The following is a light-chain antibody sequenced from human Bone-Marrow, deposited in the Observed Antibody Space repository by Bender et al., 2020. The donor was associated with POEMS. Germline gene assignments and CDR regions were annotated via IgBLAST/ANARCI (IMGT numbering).Light chain of an antibody. CDR3: QVWDSSNDHVV. CDR2: DES. Sequence: SYVLTQPPSVSVAPGQTARITCGGNKIGSKSVHWYQQKAGQAPVLVVYDESDGPSGIPERFSGSNSGNTATLTISRVEAGDEADYYCQVWDSSNDHVVFGGGTKLTVL. J-gene: IGLJ2*01. V-gene: IGLV3-21*02. CDR1: KIGSKS.